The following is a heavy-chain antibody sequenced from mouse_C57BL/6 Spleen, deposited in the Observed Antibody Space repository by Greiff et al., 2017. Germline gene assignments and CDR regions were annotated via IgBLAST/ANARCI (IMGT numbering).Heavy chain of an antibody. CDR2: ISSGGSYT. D-gene: IGHD1-1*01. J-gene: IGHJ1*03. Sequence: EVHLVESGGDLVKPGGSLKLSCAASGFTFSSYGMSWVRQTPDKRLEWVATISSGGSYTYYPDSVKGRFPISRDNAENTLYLQMSSLKSEDTAMYYCARHNTTVVATGFDVWGTGTTVTVSS. CDR1: GFTFSSYG. V-gene: IGHV5-6*01. CDR3: ARHNTTVVATGFDV.